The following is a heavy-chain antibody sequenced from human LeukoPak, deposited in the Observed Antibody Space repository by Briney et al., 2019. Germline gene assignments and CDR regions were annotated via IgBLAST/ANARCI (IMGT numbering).Heavy chain of an antibody. J-gene: IGHJ5*02. CDR2: IYYSGST. CDR1: GESFSGYY. V-gene: IGHV4-59*12. CDR3: ARVASDYDSSGYYYWFDP. D-gene: IGHD3-22*01. Sequence: SETLSLTCAVYGESFSGYYWSWIRQPPGKGLEWIGYIYYSGSTNYNPSLKSRVTISVDTSKNQFSLKLSSVTAADTAVYYCARVASDYDSSGYYYWFDPWGQGTLVTVSS.